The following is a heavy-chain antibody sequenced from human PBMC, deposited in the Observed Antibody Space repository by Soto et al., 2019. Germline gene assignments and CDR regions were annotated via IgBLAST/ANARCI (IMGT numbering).Heavy chain of an antibody. CDR3: ATFRGEYGDFEPYYYYGMNV. Sequence: SVKVSCKASGGTFSSYAISWVRQAPGQGLEWMGGIIPIFGTANYAQKFQGRVTITADESTSTAYMELSSLRSEDTAVYYCATFRGEYGDFEPYYYYGMNVWGQGTTVTVSS. J-gene: IGHJ6*02. D-gene: IGHD3-9*01. CDR1: GGTFSSYA. CDR2: IIPIFGTA. V-gene: IGHV1-69*13.